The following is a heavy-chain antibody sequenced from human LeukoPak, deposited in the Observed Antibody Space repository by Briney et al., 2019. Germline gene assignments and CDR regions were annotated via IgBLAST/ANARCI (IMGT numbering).Heavy chain of an antibody. D-gene: IGHD3-10*01. Sequence: SETLSLTCAVYGGSFSGYYWSWIRQPPGKGLEWIGEINHSGSTNYNPSLKSRVTISVDTSKNQFSLKLSSVTAADTAVYYCARVLVVRGVIGPQAWSWIDQYYYYGMDVWGRGTTVTVSS. CDR1: GGSFSGYY. CDR3: ARVLVVRGVIGPQAWSWIDQYYYYGMDV. CDR2: INHSGST. V-gene: IGHV4-34*01. J-gene: IGHJ6*02.